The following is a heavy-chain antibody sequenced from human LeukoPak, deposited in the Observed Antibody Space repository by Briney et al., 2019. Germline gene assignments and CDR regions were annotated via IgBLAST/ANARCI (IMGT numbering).Heavy chain of an antibody. J-gene: IGHJ4*02. D-gene: IGHD3-10*01. CDR1: GFTFSNAW. CDR3: TTDHHLLWFRELGSTFYGDY. CDR2: IKSKTDGGTT. V-gene: IGHV3-15*01. Sequence: PGGSLSLSCAASGFTFSNAWMNWVRQAPGKGLEWVGRIKSKTDGGTTDYAAPVKGRFTISRDDSKNTLYLQMNSLKTEDTAVYYCTTDHHLLWFRELGSTFYGDYWGQGTLVSVSS.